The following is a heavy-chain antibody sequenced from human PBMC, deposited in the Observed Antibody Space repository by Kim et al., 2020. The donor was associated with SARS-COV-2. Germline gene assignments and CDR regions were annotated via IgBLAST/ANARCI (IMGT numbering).Heavy chain of an antibody. Sequence: GGSLRLSCAASGFTFSSYSMNWVRQAPGKGLEWVSSISSSSSYIYYADSVKGRFTISRDNAKNSLYLQMNSLRAEDTAVYYCASSGISSSSGFRDYWGQGTLVTVSS. CDR3: ASSGISSSSGFRDY. J-gene: IGHJ4*02. V-gene: IGHV3-21*01. D-gene: IGHD6-6*01. CDR2: ISSSSSYI. CDR1: GFTFSSYS.